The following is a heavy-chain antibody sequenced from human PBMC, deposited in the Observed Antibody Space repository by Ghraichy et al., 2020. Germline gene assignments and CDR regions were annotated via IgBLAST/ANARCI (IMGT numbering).Heavy chain of an antibody. J-gene: IGHJ4*02. V-gene: IGHV1-18*01. CDR1: GYTFTSYG. CDR2: ISAYNGNT. D-gene: IGHD3-10*01. CDR3: ARDGSGLLAGSSRY. Sequence: ASVKVSCKASGYTFTSYGISWVRQAPGQGLEWMGWISAYNGNTNYAQKLQGRVTMTTDTSTSTAYMELRSLRSDDTAVYYCARDGSGLLAGSSRYWGQGTLVTVSS.